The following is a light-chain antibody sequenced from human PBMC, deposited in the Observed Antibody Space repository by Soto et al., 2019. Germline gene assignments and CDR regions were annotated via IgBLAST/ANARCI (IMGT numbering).Light chain of an antibody. V-gene: IGKV3-15*01. CDR3: QQYNKWPLGT. CDR2: GAS. J-gene: IGKJ1*01. CDR1: QTVGDN. Sequence: ETAMTQSPVTLSLSPGERATLSCRASQTVGDNVAWYRQKPGQPPSLLIYGASPRAPGVPARFSGSGSGTDFILTLSSLQSEDFGFYYCQQYNKWPLGTFGQGTRVEI.